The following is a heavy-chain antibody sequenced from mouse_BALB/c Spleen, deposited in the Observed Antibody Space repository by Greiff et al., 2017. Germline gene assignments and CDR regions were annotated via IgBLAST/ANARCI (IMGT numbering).Heavy chain of an antibody. J-gene: IGHJ1*01. CDR3: ASDGKGNSWYFDV. CDR1: GYSFTGYY. CDR2: ISCYNGAT. D-gene: IGHD2-1*01. Sequence: LVKTGASVKISCKASGYSFTGYYMHWVKQSHGKSLEWIGYISCYNGATSYNQKFKGKATFTVDTSSSTAYMQFNSLTSEDSAVYYCASDGKGNSWYFDVWGAGTTVTVSS. V-gene: IGHV1S34*01.